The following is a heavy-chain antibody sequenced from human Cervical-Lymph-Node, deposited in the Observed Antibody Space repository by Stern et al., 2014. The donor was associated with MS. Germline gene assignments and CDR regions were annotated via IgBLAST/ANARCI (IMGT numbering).Heavy chain of an antibody. CDR2: IIPILGIA. V-gene: IGHV1-69*09. CDR1: GGTFSSYA. J-gene: IGHJ6*02. Sequence: VQLVESGAEVKKPGSSVKVSCKASGGTFSSYAISWVRQAPGQGLEWMGRIIPILGIANYAQKFQGRVTITADKSTSTAYMELSSLRSEDTAVYYCARDGDVVVPAAISYYYGMDVWGQGTTVTVSS. D-gene: IGHD2-2*02. CDR3: ARDGDVVVPAAISYYYGMDV.